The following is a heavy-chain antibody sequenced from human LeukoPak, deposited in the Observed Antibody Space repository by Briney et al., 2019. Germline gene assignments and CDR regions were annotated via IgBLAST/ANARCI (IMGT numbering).Heavy chain of an antibody. V-gene: IGHV1-18*01. J-gene: IGHJ6*02. CDR3: ARDQEYYYDSSGYYYYYYYGMDV. D-gene: IGHD3-22*01. CDR1: GYTFTSYG. Sequence: ASVKVSCKASGYTFTSYGISWVRQAPGQGLEWMGWISAYNGNTNYAQRLQGRVTMTTDTSTSTAYMELRSLGSDDTAVYYCARDQEYYYDSSGYYYYYYYGMDVWGQGTTVTVSS. CDR2: ISAYNGNT.